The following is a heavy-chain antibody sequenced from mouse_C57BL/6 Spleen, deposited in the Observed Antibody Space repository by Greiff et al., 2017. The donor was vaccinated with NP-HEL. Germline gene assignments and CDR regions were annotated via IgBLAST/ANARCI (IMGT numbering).Heavy chain of an antibody. CDR3: ARGYYGSSYGAMDY. CDR1: GYTFTSYW. Sequence: VQLQQPGAELVMPGASVKLSCKASGYTFTSYWMPWVKPRPGQGLEWIGEIDPSDSYTNYNQKFKGKSTLTVDKSSSTAYMQLSSLTSEDSAVYYCARGYYGSSYGAMDYWGQGTSVTVSS. D-gene: IGHD1-1*01. J-gene: IGHJ4*01. V-gene: IGHV1-69*01. CDR2: IDPSDSYT.